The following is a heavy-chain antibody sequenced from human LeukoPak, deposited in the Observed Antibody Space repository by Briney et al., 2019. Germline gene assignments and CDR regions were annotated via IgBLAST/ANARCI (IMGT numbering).Heavy chain of an antibody. Sequence: GGSLRLSCAASGFTFNSYGMHWVRQAPGKGLEWVTIISYDGSNKYYADSVKGRFTISRDNSKNTLYLQMNSLRAEDTAVYYCARGIVLRYMDDWGRGTTVTVPS. CDR3: ARGIVLRYMDD. V-gene: IGHV3-30-3*01. CDR1: GFTFNSYG. D-gene: IGHD2/OR15-2a*01. J-gene: IGHJ6*03. CDR2: ISYDGSNK.